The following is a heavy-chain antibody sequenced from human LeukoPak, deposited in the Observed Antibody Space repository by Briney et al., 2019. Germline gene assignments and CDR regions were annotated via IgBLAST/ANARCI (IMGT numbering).Heavy chain of an antibody. CDR1: GGSISSYY. J-gene: IGHJ4*02. V-gene: IGHV4-59*01. CDR2: IYKSGST. Sequence: PSETLSLTCTVSGGSISSYYCSWVRQPPGKGPEWIGYIYKSGSTKYNPSLKSRVTISVDTSKNQFSLKLSSVTAADTAVYYCASSTGWPGFDNRGQGTLITVSS. D-gene: IGHD2-8*02. CDR3: ASSTGWPGFDN.